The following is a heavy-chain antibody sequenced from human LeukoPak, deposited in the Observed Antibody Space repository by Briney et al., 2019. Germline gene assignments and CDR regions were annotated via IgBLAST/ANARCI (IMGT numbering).Heavy chain of an antibody. CDR2: ISSSSSTI. D-gene: IGHD3-3*01. V-gene: IGHV3-48*04. CDR1: GFTFSSYS. J-gene: IGHJ4*02. CDR3: AREGLDFWSGYYAALV. Sequence: GGSLRLSCAASGFTFSSYSMNWVRQAPGKGLEWVSYISSSSSTIYYADSVKGRFTISRDNAKNSLYLQMNSLRAEDTAVYYCAREGLDFWSGYYAALVWGQGTLVIVSS.